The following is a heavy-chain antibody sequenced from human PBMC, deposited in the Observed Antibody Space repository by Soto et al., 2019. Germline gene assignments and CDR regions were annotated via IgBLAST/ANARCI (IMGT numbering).Heavy chain of an antibody. CDR3: VRGDGDRYDGHGYFGRH. V-gene: IGHV3-74*01. Sequence: EVQLVESGGGLVQPGGSLRLSCAASGFTFSSYWMHWVRQAPGKGLEWVSRMNMDGNRISYVDSVKGRCTISRDNAKNTFYMEMTSARVEDTAAYYCVRGDGDRYDGHGYFGRHWGQGSLVTVSS. CDR2: MNMDGNRI. CDR1: GFTFSSYW. J-gene: IGHJ4*02. D-gene: IGHD2-21*01.